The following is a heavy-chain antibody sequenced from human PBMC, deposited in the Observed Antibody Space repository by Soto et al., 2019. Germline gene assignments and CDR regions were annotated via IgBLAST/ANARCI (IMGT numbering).Heavy chain of an antibody. D-gene: IGHD6-13*01. V-gene: IGHV3-23*01. J-gene: IGHJ5*02. Sequence: EVQLLESGGGVEQPGGSLRLSCAASGFSFRNYAMSWVRQAPGRGLEWVSGITGYGDSTYCADSVKGRFTISRDNAQNTLYLQMNSLGAADTAVYYCARDPLFYSSTWYPNWFGPWGQGTLVTVSS. CDR2: ITGYGDST. CDR3: ARDPLFYSSTWYPNWFGP. CDR1: GFSFRNYA.